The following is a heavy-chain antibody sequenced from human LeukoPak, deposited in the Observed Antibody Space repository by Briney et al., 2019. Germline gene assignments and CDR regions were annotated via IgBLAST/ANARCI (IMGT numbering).Heavy chain of an antibody. CDR2: IWYDGSNK. V-gene: IGHV3-33*06. J-gene: IGHJ4*02. Sequence: PGRSLRLSCAASGFTFSNYGMHWVRQAPGKGLEWVAIIWYDGSNKYYADSVKGRFTISRDNSKDTLFLQMNSLRAEDTAVYYCAKGTGTTYYDILTGYSNFDYWGQGTLVTVSS. D-gene: IGHD3-9*01. CDR3: AKGTGTTYYDILTGYSNFDY. CDR1: GFTFSNYG.